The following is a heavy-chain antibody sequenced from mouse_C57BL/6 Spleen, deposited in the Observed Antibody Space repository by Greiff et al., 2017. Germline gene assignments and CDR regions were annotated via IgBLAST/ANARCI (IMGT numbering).Heavy chain of an antibody. CDR1: GYSITSGYY. V-gene: IGHV3-6*01. D-gene: IGHD1-1*01. Sequence: EVQRVESGPGLVKPSQSLSLTCSVTGYSITSGYYWNWIRQFPGNKLEWMGYISYDGSNNYNPSLKNRISITRDTSKNQFFLKLNSVTTEDTATYYCARAPLLTTVPWYFDVWGTGTTVTVSS. J-gene: IGHJ1*03. CDR2: ISYDGSN. CDR3: ARAPLLTTVPWYFDV.